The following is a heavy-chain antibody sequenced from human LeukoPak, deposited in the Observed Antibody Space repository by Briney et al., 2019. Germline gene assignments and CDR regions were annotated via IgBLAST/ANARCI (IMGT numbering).Heavy chain of an antibody. CDR1: GYTFTTYT. V-gene: IGHV1-3*01. CDR3: AIGHLGLSIDY. D-gene: IGHD2/OR15-2a*01. Sequence: ASVKVSCKASGYTFTTYTMHWVRQAPGQRLEWMGWINAGNGNTSYPQKFQGRVTITRDTSATTAYMELSSLRSEDTAVYYCAIGHLGLSIDYWGQGTLVTVSS. CDR2: INAGNGNT. J-gene: IGHJ4*02.